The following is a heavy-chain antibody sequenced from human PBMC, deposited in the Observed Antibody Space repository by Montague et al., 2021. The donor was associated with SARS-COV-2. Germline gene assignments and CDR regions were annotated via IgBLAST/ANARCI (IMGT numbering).Heavy chain of an antibody. V-gene: IGHV4-59*08. D-gene: IGHD2-21*02. Sequence: SETLSLTCTVSGGSISPYYWSWIRQSPGKGLECIGYTSYSGSTDYNPSLKSRVTISIDTSKNQFSLKLNSVTAADTAVYFCASLGSPAYCGGDCYLRDYGTDVWGQGTRVTVSS. CDR1: GGSISPYY. CDR2: TSYSGST. CDR3: ASLGSPAYCGGDCYLRDYGTDV. J-gene: IGHJ6*02.